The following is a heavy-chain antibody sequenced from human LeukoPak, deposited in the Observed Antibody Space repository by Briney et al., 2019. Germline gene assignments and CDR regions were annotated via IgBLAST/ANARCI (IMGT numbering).Heavy chain of an antibody. Sequence: GASVKVSCQVSGYTLTELSMHWVRQAPGAGREWMGGLDPEDGETIYAQKLQGRVTMTEDTSTDTAYMELSSLRSEETAVYYCAALRRYNWNDVDYWGQGTLVTVSS. CDR3: AALRRYNWNDVDY. CDR2: LDPEDGET. V-gene: IGHV1-24*01. J-gene: IGHJ4*02. D-gene: IGHD1-1*01. CDR1: GYTLTELS.